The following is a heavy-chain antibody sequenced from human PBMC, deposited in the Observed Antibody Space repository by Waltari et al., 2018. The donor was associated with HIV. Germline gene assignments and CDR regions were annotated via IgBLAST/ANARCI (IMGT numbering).Heavy chain of an antibody. J-gene: IGHJ4*02. V-gene: IGHV3-7*04. D-gene: IGHD3-10*01. Sequence: EVQLVESGGGLVQPGGSLRLSCSASGFTFSSYWMSWVRQAPGKGREWVANIKQDGSEKYYVDSVKGRFTISRDNAEKSRYLQMNRLRAEDTAVYYCARGGFYGSGSKVNWGQGTLVTVSS. CDR2: IKQDGSEK. CDR1: GFTFSSYW. CDR3: ARGGFYGSGSKVN.